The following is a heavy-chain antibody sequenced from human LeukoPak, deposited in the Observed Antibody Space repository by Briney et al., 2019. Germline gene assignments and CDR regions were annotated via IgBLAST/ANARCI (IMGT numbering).Heavy chain of an antibody. CDR1: GYSFTSYW. Sequence: GESLKISCKGSGYSFTSYWIGWVRQMPGKGLEWMGIIYPGDSDTRYSPSFQGQVTISADKSISTAYLQWSSLKASDTAMYYCARSYCGGDCYFVWFDPWGQGTLVTVSS. V-gene: IGHV5-51*01. D-gene: IGHD2-21*02. CDR2: IYPGDSDT. J-gene: IGHJ5*02. CDR3: ARSYCGGDCYFVWFDP.